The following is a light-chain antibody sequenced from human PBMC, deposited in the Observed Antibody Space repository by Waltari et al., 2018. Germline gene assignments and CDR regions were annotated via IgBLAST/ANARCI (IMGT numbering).Light chain of an antibody. CDR2: INSDGPH. V-gene: IGLV4-69*01. CDR3: QTWGTGIRV. CDR1: SGHLNYV. Sequence: QVVLTQSPSASASLGASVKLTCTLTSGHLNYVIAWHQEQPQKGPRDLMKINSDGPHTKGDGIPDRFSGSSSGTERYLTISSLHSEDEADYYCQTWGTGIRVFGGGTKLTVL. J-gene: IGLJ3*02.